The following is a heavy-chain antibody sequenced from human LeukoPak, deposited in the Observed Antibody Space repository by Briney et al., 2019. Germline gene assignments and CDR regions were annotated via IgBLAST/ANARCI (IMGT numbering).Heavy chain of an antibody. CDR3: TREVTMVRGVITTSGY. CDR2: IRSKANSYAT. J-gene: IGHJ4*02. CDR1: GFTFSGSA. V-gene: IGHV3-73*01. D-gene: IGHD3-10*01. Sequence: GGSLRLSCAASGFTFSGSAMHWVRQASGKGLEWVGRIRSKANSYATAYAASVKGRFTISRDDSKNTAYLQMNSLKTEDTAVYYCTREVTMVRGVITTSGYWGQGTLVTVPS.